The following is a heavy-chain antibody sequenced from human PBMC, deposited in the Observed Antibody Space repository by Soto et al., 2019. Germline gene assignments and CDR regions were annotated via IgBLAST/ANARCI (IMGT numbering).Heavy chain of an antibody. Sequence: PGGSLRLSCAASGFTFSSYAMSWVRQAPGKGLEWVSAISGSGGSTYYADSVKGRFTISRDNSKNTLYLQMNSLRAEDTAVYYCAREAWIQLWLRPTVAFDYWGQGTLVTVSS. CDR3: AREAWIQLWLRPTVAFDY. CDR2: ISGSGGST. CDR1: GFTFSSYA. D-gene: IGHD5-18*01. J-gene: IGHJ4*02. V-gene: IGHV3-23*01.